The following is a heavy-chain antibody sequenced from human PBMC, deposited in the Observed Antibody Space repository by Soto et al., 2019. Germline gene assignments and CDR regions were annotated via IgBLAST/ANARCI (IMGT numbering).Heavy chain of an antibody. CDR3: ARGIEGWYQGRYYYGMDV. D-gene: IGHD6-19*01. V-gene: IGHV4-59*01. CDR1: GGSFAGYS. Sequence: SETLSLTCGVYGGSFAGYSWTWLRQSPRKGLEWIGYIYYSGSTNYNPSLKSRVTISVDTSKNQFSLKLSSVTAADTAVYYCARGIEGWYQGRYYYGMDVWGQGTTVT. CDR2: IYYSGST. J-gene: IGHJ6*02.